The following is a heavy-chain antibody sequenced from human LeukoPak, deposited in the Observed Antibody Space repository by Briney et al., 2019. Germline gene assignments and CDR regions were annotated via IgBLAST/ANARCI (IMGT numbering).Heavy chain of an antibody. J-gene: IGHJ4*02. CDR2: INPDSGDA. V-gene: IGHV1-8*01. CDR3: TRGWDH. CDR1: GYTFTSYD. Sequence: ASVTVSRKASGYTFTSYDNNWVRQASGQGLEWMGYINPDSGDAGYAREFQGRLTVTRDNSITTAYMELDSLTAADTAVYYCTRGWDHWGLGTLVTVSS.